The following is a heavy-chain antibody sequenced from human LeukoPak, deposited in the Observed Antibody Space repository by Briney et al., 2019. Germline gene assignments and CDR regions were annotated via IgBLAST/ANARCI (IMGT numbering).Heavy chain of an antibody. CDR2: ISGSGGST. Sequence: PGGSLRLSCAASGFTFSSYAMSWVRQAPGKGLEWVSAISGSGGSTYYAASVRGRFTISRDNAKNSLYLQMNSLRAEDTAVYYCARDRPPNWESLGEAFDIWGQGTMVTVSS. CDR1: GFTFSSYA. V-gene: IGHV3-23*01. D-gene: IGHD7-27*01. J-gene: IGHJ3*02. CDR3: ARDRPPNWESLGEAFDI.